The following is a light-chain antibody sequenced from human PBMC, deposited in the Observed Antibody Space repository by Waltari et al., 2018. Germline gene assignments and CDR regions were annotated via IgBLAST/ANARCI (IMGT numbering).Light chain of an antibody. J-gene: IGLJ1*01. CDR1: SSNIGRDY. CDR3: GVWDSSLSAYI. CDR2: DNN. V-gene: IGLV1-51*01. Sequence: QSVVTQPPSVSAAPGQKVTISCSGSSSNIGRDYVSWYQLVPGTAPKLLIYDNNKRPSVVSDRSSGSKSGTSVSLAITGLQTGYEADYYCGVWDSSLSAYIFGAGTRLTVL.